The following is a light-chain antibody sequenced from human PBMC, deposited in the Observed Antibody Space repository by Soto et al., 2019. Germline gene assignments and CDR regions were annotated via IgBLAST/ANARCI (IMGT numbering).Light chain of an antibody. Sequence: QSALNQPASVSGSPGQSITISCTGTSSDVGGYKYVSWYQQQPGKVPKLVIYDVSNRPSGVSNRFSGSKSGNTASLTISVLQADDASDYYCSSYIGNLQLEFGGGTKRTV. V-gene: IGLV2-14*03. CDR2: DVS. CDR1: SSDVGGYKY. J-gene: IGLJ2*01. CDR3: SSYIGNLQLE.